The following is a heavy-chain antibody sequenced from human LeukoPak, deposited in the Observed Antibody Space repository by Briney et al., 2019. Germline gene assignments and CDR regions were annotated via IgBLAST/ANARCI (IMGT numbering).Heavy chain of an antibody. J-gene: IGHJ5*02. V-gene: IGHV4-39*01. CDR2: IYYSGST. CDR1: GGSISSSSYY. CDR3: ARGYCSGGSCYDRLNWFDP. D-gene: IGHD2-15*01. Sequence: PSETLSLTCTVSGGSISSSSYYWGWIRQPPGKGLEWIGSIYYSGSTYCNPSLKSRVTISVDTSKNQFSLKPSSVTAADTAVYYCARGYCSGGSCYDRLNWFDPWGQGTLVTVSS.